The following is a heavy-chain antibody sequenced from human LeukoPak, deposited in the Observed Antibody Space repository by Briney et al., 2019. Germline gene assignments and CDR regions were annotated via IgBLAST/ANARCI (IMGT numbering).Heavy chain of an antibody. CDR3: ASVSGWYGQYFQH. V-gene: IGHV3-74*01. D-gene: IGHD6-19*01. Sequence: PGGSLRLSCAASGFTFSSYWMHWVRQAPGKGLVWVSRINSDGSITSYADSVKGRFTISRDNAKNTLYLQMNSLRAEDTAVYYCASVSGWYGQYFQHWGQGTLVTVSS. J-gene: IGHJ1*01. CDR1: GFTFSSYW. CDR2: INSDGSIT.